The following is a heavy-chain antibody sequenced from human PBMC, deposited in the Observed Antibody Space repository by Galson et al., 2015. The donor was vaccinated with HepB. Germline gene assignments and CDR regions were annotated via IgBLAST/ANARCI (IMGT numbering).Heavy chain of an antibody. CDR3: ARVGYYGSGSYHRRLDY. D-gene: IGHD3-10*01. CDR2: TYYRSKWYN. J-gene: IGHJ4*02. Sequence: CAISGDSVSSNSAAWNWIRQSPSRGLEWLGRTYYRSKWYNDYAESVKSRIIIHPETSKNQFSLKLSSVTAADTTVYYCARVGYYGSGSYHRRLDYWGQGTLVTVSS. CDR1: GDSVSSNSAA. V-gene: IGHV6-1*01.